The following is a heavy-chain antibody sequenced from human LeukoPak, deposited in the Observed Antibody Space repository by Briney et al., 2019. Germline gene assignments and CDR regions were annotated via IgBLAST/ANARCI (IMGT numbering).Heavy chain of an antibody. J-gene: IGHJ4*02. CDR3: ARVSEGAVAGYYFDY. V-gene: IGHV3-11*06. CDR2: ISSSTSFT. D-gene: IGHD6-19*01. Sequence: PGGSLRLSCAASGFTFSDYYMSWLRQAPGKGLEWVSHISSSTSFTNYADSVKGRCTISRDNAKNSLYLQMNSLRAEDTAVYYCARVSEGAVAGYYFDYWGQGTLVTVSS. CDR1: GFTFSDYY.